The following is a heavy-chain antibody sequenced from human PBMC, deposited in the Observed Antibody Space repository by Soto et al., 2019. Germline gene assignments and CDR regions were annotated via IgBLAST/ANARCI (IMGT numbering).Heavy chain of an antibody. CDR1: GGSISNSSYS. J-gene: IGHJ4*02. D-gene: IGHD6-13*01. CDR3: ARHVKIAAAATGFDY. Sequence: QLQLQESGPGLVKPSETLSLTCTVSGGSISNSSYSWGWIRQPPGKGLEWIGSIYYSGSTYYNPSLKSRVTISVDTSKSQFSLKLSSVTAADTAVYYCARHVKIAAAATGFDYWGQGTLVTVSS. CDR2: IYYSGST. V-gene: IGHV4-39*01.